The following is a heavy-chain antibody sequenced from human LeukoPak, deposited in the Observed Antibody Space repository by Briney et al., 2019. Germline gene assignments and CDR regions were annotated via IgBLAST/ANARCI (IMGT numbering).Heavy chain of an antibody. CDR2: IKQDGSEK. CDR1: GFTFSSYW. D-gene: IGHD2-15*01. Sequence: PGGSLRLSCAASGFTFSSYWMSWVRQAPGKGLEWVANIKQDGSEKYYVDSVKGRFTISRDNAKNSLYLQMNSLRAEDPAVYYCARAQAPDIPYGMDVWGQGTTVPVSS. CDR3: ARAQAPDIPYGMDV. V-gene: IGHV3-7*01. J-gene: IGHJ6*02.